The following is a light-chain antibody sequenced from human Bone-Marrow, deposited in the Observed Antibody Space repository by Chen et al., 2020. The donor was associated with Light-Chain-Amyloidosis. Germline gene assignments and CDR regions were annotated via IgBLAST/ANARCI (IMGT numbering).Light chain of an antibody. Sequence: SSVLTHPSSVSLAPGQTAPMACGGNNIGSTGVHWYQQTPGQAPLLVVYDDSDRPSGIPERLAGSNSGNTATLTISRVEAGDEADYYCQVWDRSSDRAVFGGGTKLTVL. J-gene: IGLJ3*02. CDR3: QVWDRSSDRAV. V-gene: IGLV3-21*02. CDR2: DDS. CDR1: NIGSTG.